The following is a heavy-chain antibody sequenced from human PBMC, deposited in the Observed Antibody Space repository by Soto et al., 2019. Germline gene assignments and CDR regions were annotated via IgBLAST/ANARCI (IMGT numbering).Heavy chain of an antibody. D-gene: IGHD2-2*02. Sequence: QVQLVQSGAEVKKPGASVKVSCKASGYTFTSSDINWVRQATGQGLEWMGWMNPNSGNTGSAQKFQGRVTMTRYTSISTAYIELSSLRSDDTAVYYCARALRYWSSTSCYNRRRGNWFDPWGQGTLVTVSS. J-gene: IGHJ5*02. CDR2: MNPNSGNT. V-gene: IGHV1-8*01. CDR1: GYTFTSSD. CDR3: ARALRYWSSTSCYNRRRGNWFDP.